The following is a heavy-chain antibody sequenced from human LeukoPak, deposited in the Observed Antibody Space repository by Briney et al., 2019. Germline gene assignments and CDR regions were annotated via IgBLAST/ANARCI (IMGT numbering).Heavy chain of an antibody. Sequence: GGSLRLSCAASGFIFINYGMHWVRQSPGKGLEGVAVIWYDGSNKYYADSVKGRFTISRDNAKNTLYLQMSSLRAEDTAVYYCAGDLIDYYDSSGYPEYWGQGTLVTVSS. D-gene: IGHD3-22*01. CDR2: IWYDGSNK. J-gene: IGHJ4*02. CDR3: AGDLIDYYDSSGYPEY. CDR1: GFIFINYG. V-gene: IGHV3-33*01.